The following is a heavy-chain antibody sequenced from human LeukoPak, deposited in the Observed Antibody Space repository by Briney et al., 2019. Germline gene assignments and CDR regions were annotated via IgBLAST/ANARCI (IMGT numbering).Heavy chain of an antibody. CDR2: ISGSGGNT. Sequence: GXSLRLSCAASGFTFSSYAMSWVRQAPGKGLEWVSAISGSGGNTHYADSVKGRFTISRDNSKNTLYLQMNSLRAEDTAVYYCAKNPSDSIFYGMDVWGQGTTVTVSS. D-gene: IGHD2-21*02. J-gene: IGHJ6*02. CDR1: GFTFSSYA. V-gene: IGHV3-23*01. CDR3: AKNPSDSIFYGMDV.